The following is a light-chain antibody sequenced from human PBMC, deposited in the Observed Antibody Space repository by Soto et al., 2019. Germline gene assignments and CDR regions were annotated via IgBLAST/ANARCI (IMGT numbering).Light chain of an antibody. J-gene: IGLJ1*01. V-gene: IGLV2-8*01. CDR1: SSDVGGYKY. CDR2: EVS. Sequence: QSALTQPPSASGSPGQSVTISCTGTSSDVGGYKYVSWYQQHPGKAPKLMIYEVSKRPSGVPDRFSGSKSDNTASLTVSGPQAEDEADYYCSSYAGSNNFVFGTGTKLTVL. CDR3: SSYAGSNNFV.